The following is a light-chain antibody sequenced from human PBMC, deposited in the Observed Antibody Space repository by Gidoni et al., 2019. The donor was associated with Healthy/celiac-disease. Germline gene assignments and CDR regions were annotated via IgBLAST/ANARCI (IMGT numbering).Light chain of an antibody. CDR3: QSYDSSLSGSGV. V-gene: IGLV1-40*01. J-gene: IGLJ2*01. Sequence: QSVLTQPPSVSGAPGQRVTISCTGSSSNIGAGYDGHWYQQLPGTAPKLLIYGNSNRPSGVPDRFSGSKSGTSASLAITGLQAEDEADYYCQSYDSSLSGSGVFGGGTKLTAL. CDR1: SSNIGAGYD. CDR2: GNS.